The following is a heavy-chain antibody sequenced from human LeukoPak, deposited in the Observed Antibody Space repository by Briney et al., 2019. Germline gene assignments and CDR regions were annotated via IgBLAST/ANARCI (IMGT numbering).Heavy chain of an antibody. CDR1: GYTFTSHF. CDR2: INPNSGGT. D-gene: IGHD2-15*01. Sequence: ASVKVSCKASGYTFTSHFMHWVRQAPGQGLEWMGWINPNSGGTNYAQKFQGRVTMTRDTSISTAYMELSRLRSDDTAVYYCARGVRYCSGGSCYHYWGQGTLVTVSS. CDR3: ARGVRYCSGGSCYHY. V-gene: IGHV1-2*02. J-gene: IGHJ4*02.